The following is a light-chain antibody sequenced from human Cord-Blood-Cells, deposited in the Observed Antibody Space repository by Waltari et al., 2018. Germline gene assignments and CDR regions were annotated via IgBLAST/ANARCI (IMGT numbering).Light chain of an antibody. CDR1: QSISSY. CDR2: AAS. CDR3: QQSYSTPFT. V-gene: IGKV1-39*01. J-gene: IGKJ3*01. Sequence: DIQMTQSPSSLSASVGDSVTITCRASQSISSYLNWYQQKPRKAPKLLIYAASSMQSGVPSRFSGSGSVTDFTLTISSLQPEDFATYYCQQSYSTPFTFGPGTKVDIK.